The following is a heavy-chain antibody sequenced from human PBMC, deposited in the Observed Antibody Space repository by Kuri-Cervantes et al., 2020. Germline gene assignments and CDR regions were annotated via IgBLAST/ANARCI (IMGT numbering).Heavy chain of an antibody. CDR2: ISSSSSTI. Sequence: GESLKISCAASGFAFSSYSMNWVRQAPGKGLEWVSYISSSSSTIYYADSVKGRFTISRDNSKNTLFLQMNSLRAEDTAVYYCARDLSGWGSGYAQPWGQGTLVTVSS. CDR3: ARDLSGWGSGYAQP. V-gene: IGHV3-48*01. J-gene: IGHJ4*02. CDR1: GFAFSSYS. D-gene: IGHD5-12*01.